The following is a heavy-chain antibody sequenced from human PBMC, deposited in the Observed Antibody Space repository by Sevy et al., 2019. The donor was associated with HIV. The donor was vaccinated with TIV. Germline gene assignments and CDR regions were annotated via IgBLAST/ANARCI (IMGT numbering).Heavy chain of an antibody. D-gene: IGHD6-19*01. V-gene: IGHV3-53*01. J-gene: IGHJ4*02. CDR2: IYGNNST. Sequence: GGSLRLSCAASGFNISSNYLSWVRQAPGKGLEWVSVIYGNNSTYYADFVKGLFTISRDNSKNTLYLQMNSLRVEDTAIYYCARGEQWLSFNYWGQGTLVTVSS. CDR1: GFNISSNY. CDR3: ARGEQWLSFNY.